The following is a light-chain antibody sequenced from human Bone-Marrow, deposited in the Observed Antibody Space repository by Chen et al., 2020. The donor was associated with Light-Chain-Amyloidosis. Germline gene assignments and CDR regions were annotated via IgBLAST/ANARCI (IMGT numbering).Light chain of an antibody. CDR1: QSISSTY. CDR2: GVS. J-gene: IGKJ4*01. CDR3: QQYSTSPLT. Sequence: VLTQSPGTLSLSPGDRATLSCRTSQSISSTYLAWYQQKSGQAPRLLIYGVSSRATGIADRFSGSGSVTDFTLTISRLEPEDFAVYYCQQYSTSPLTFGGGTKVEIK. V-gene: IGKV3-20*01.